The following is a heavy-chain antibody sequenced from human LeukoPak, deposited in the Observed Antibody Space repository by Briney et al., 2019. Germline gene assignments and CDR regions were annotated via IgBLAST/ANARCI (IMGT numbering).Heavy chain of an antibody. V-gene: IGHV3-23*01. CDR1: GFTFSSYA. CDR3: AKAKGAYSSGWYDY. CDR2: ISGSGGST. J-gene: IGHJ4*02. Sequence: GGSLRLSCAASGFTFSSYAMSWVRQAPGKGLEWVSAISGSGGSTYYADSVKGRFTISRDNSKSTLYLQMNSLRAEDTAVYYCAKAKGAYSSGWYDYWGQGTLVTVSS. D-gene: IGHD6-19*01.